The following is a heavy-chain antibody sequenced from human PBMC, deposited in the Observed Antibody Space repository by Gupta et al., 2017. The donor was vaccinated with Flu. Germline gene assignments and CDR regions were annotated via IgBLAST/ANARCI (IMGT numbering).Heavy chain of an antibody. CDR1: GGSFSGYY. CDR2: INHSGST. D-gene: IGHD6-13*01. J-gene: IGHJ4*02. V-gene: IGHV4-34*01. Sequence: QVQLQQWGAGLLKPSETLSLTCAVYGGSFSGYYWSWIRQPPGQGLEWIGEINHSGSTNYNPSLKSRVTISVDTSKNQFSLKLSSVTAADTAVYYCAREGSYSSSWYFDYWGQGTLVTVSS. CDR3: AREGSYSSSWYFDY.